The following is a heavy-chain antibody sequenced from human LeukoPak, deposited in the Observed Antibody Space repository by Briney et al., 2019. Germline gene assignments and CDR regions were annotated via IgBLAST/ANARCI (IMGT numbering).Heavy chain of an antibody. J-gene: IGHJ4*02. CDR3: ARDSKVTGTSFDS. CDR1: GHIFSDYY. D-gene: IGHD2-21*02. V-gene: IGHV1-2*02. Sequence: ASVKVSCKASGHIFSDYYMHWVRHAPGQGLEWMGWMNVDSGGTKYAQKFQGRVTMTRDTSVSTAFMDLTRLTSDATAVYYCARDSKVTGTSFDSWGQGTLVTVSS. CDR2: MNVDSGGT.